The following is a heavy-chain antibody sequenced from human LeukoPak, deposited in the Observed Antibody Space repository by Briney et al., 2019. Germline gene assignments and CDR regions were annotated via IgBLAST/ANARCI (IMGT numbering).Heavy chain of an antibody. CDR3: SRAVTSGYYKFYFDY. D-gene: IGHD3-3*01. CDR2: IKQDGSEK. CDR1: GYSFTTYW. V-gene: IGHV3-7*04. Sequence: GESLKISCKGSGYSFTTYWIGWVRQAPGKGLEWVANIKQDGSEKFYVDSVKGRFTISRDNAKNSLYLQMNSLRAEDTAVYFCSRAVTSGYYKFYFDYWGQGTLVTVSS. J-gene: IGHJ4*02.